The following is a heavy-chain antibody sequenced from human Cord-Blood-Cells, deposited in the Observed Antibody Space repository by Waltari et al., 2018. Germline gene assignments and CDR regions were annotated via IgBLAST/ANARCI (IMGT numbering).Heavy chain of an antibody. CDR2: TYCRSKWYN. CDR1: GDSVSSNSAA. V-gene: IGHV6-1*01. Sequence: QVQLQQSGPGLVKPSQTLSLTCAISGDSVSSNSAAWNWIRQSPSRGLEWLGRTYCRSKWYNDYSVSVKSRITINPDTSKNQFSLQLNSVTPEDTAVYYCARERWRKELLTPWYFDLWGRGTLVTVSS. CDR3: ARERWRKELLTPWYFDL. J-gene: IGHJ2*01. D-gene: IGHD1-26*01.